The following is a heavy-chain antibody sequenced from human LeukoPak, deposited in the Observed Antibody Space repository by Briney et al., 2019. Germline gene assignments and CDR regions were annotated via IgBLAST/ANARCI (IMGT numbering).Heavy chain of an antibody. CDR2: ISSSSNFI. V-gene: IGHV3-48*03. CDR1: GFTFTSYE. J-gene: IGHJ4*02. CDR3: ARENGDWYFDY. D-gene: IGHD4-17*01. Sequence: GGSLRLSCAASGFTFTSYEMNWVRQAPGKGLEWVSYISSSSNFIYYADSVKGRFTISRDDAKNSLYLQMNSLRAEDTAVYYCARENGDWYFDYWGQGTLVTVSS.